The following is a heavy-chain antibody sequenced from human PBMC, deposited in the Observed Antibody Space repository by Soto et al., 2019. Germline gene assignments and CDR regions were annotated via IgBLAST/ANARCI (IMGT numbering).Heavy chain of an antibody. CDR3: ARDNYDSSGYYIGIDF. D-gene: IGHD3-22*01. J-gene: IGHJ4*02. Sequence: QVQLVESGGGVVQPGRSLRLSCAASGFTFKSYAMHWVRQAPGKGLEWVAVISDGGSNTNYADSVKGRFTISRDNSKNMLYLQMNSLRPEDTAVYHCARDNYDSSGYYIGIDFWGPGTLVTVS. V-gene: IGHV3-30-3*01. CDR1: GFTFKSYA. CDR2: ISDGGSNT.